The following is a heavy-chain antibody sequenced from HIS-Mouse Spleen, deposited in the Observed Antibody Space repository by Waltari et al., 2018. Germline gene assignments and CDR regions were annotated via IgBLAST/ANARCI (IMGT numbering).Heavy chain of an antibody. Sequence: QVQLQQWGAGLLKPSETLSLTCAVYGGSFSGYYWSWIRQPPGKGLEWIGEINHSGSTNSNPSLKSRVTRSVDTSKNQFSLRLSSVTAADTAVYYCASRGSYTGGFDYWGQGTLVTVSS. D-gene: IGHD1-26*01. CDR3: ASRGSYTGGFDY. CDR2: INHSGST. J-gene: IGHJ4*02. CDR1: GGSFSGYY. V-gene: IGHV4-34*01.